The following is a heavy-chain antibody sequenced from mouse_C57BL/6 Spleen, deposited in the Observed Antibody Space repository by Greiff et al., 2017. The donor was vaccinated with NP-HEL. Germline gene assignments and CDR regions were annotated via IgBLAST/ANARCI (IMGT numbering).Heavy chain of an antibody. J-gene: IGHJ4*01. CDR2: ISGGGGNT. CDR3: ARDDYSYYYAMDY. Sequence: EVQLVESGGGLVKPGGSLKLSCAASGFTFSSYTMSWVRQTPEKRLEWVATISGGGGNTYYPDSVKGRFTISRDHAKNTLYLQMSSLRSEDTALYYCARDDYSYYYAMDYWGQGTSVTVSS. V-gene: IGHV5-9*01. D-gene: IGHD2-4*01. CDR1: GFTFSSYT.